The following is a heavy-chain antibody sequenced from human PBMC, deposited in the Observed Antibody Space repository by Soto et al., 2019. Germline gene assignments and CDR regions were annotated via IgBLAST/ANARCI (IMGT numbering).Heavy chain of an antibody. CDR3: AKEIQTYYYGSGSQNYFDY. J-gene: IGHJ4*02. V-gene: IGHV3-30*18. Sequence: GGSLRLSCAASGFTFSSYGMHWVRQAPGKGLEWVAVISYDGSNKYYADSVKGRFTISRDNSKNTLYLQMNSLRAEDTAVYYCAKEIQTYYYGSGSQNYFDYWGQGTLVTVSS. CDR2: ISYDGSNK. CDR1: GFTFSSYG. D-gene: IGHD3-10*01.